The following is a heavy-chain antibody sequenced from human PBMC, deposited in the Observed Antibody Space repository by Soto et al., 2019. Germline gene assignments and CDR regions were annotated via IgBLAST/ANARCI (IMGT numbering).Heavy chain of an antibody. V-gene: IGHV4-30-4*01. J-gene: IGHJ4*02. CDR3: ARLSGYSYGYYFDY. D-gene: IGHD5-18*01. CDR2: IYYSGST. CDR1: GGSISSGDYY. Sequence: SLTCTVSGGSISSGDYYWSWIRQPPGKGLEWIGYIYYSGSTYYNPSLKSRVTISVDTSKNQFSLKLSSVTAADTAVYYCARLSGYSYGYYFDYWGQGTLVTVSS.